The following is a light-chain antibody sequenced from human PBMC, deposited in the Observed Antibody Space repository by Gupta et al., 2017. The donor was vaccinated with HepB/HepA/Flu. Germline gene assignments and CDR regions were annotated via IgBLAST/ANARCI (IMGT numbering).Light chain of an antibody. Sequence: IVLTQTPGPLSLSTGERATLYCRASQSMSSCTSAWYQRKPGQAPRLLRYGASSRATGIPDRFGGSGSGTDFTLTISKLEPEDFAVYYCQQYGGSPLITFGQGTRLEI. CDR3: QQYGGSPLIT. CDR2: GAS. J-gene: IGKJ5*01. CDR1: QSMSSCT. V-gene: IGKV3-20*01.